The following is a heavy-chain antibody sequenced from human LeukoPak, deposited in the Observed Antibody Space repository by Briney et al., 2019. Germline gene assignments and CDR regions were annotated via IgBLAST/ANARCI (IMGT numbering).Heavy chain of an antibody. CDR2: IHPGDSET. D-gene: IGHD1-26*01. CDR3: ARSVGPTDYIDY. J-gene: IGHJ4*02. V-gene: IGHV5-51*01. CDR1: GYSFTSYW. Sequence: GASLKISCKGSGYSFTSYWIGWGRHTPGKGLGWVGIIHPGDSETRYSPSFQGKVTTSADESISTDYLQWSSLKASDTAMYYCARSVGPTDYIDYWGQGTLVTVSS.